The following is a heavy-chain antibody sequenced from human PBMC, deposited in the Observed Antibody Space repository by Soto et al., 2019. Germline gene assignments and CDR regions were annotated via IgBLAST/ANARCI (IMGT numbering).Heavy chain of an antibody. CDR3: ARGGITMVRGVILM. Sequence: ASVKVSCKVSGYTLTELSMHWVRQAPGKGLEWMGGFDPEDGETIYADSVKGRFTISRDNAKNSLYLQMNSLRAEDTAVYYCARGGITMVRGVILMWGKGTTVTVSS. J-gene: IGHJ6*04. V-gene: IGHV1-24*01. CDR1: GYTLTELS. CDR2: FDPEDGET. D-gene: IGHD3-10*01.